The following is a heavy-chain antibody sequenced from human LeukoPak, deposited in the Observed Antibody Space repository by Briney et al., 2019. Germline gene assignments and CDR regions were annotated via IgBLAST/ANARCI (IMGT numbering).Heavy chain of an antibody. Sequence: GESLKVSCKASGYTFTSYGISWVRQAPGQGLEWMGWISAYNGNTNYAQKLQGRVTMTTDTSTSTAYMELRSLRSDDTAVYYCARDMCSSTSCHLYYYYGMDVWGQGTTVTVSS. V-gene: IGHV1-18*01. CDR3: ARDMCSSTSCHLYYYYGMDV. J-gene: IGHJ6*02. CDR1: GYTFTSYG. CDR2: ISAYNGNT. D-gene: IGHD2-2*01.